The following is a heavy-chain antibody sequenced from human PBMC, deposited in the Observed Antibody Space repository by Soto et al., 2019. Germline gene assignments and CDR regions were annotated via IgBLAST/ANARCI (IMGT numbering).Heavy chain of an antibody. CDR2: IYYSGST. CDR3: ARAPTTLVHFDY. D-gene: IGHD4-4*01. V-gene: IGHV4-59*01. J-gene: IGHJ4*02. Sequence: SETLSLTCTVSGGSISSYFWSWIRQPPGKGLEWIGYIYYSGSTNYNPSPKSRVTISVDTSKNQFSLKLSSVTAADTAVYYCARAPTTLVHFDYWGQGALVTVSS. CDR1: GGSISSYF.